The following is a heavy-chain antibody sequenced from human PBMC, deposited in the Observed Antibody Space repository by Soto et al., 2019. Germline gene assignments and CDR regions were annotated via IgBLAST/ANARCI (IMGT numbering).Heavy chain of an antibody. V-gene: IGHV4-59*12. CDR1: GGSISSYY. CDR3: AREATIAARLDS. J-gene: IGHJ4*02. D-gene: IGHD6-6*01. CDR2: IYYSGST. Sequence: SETLSLTCTVSGGSISSYYWSWIRQPPGKGLEWIGYIYYSGSTYYNPSLKSRVTISVDTSKNQLSLKLSSVTAADTAVYYCAREATIAARLDSWGQGTLVTVSS.